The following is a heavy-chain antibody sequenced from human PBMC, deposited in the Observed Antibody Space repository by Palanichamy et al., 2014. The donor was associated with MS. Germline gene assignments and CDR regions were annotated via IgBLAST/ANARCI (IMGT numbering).Heavy chain of an antibody. Sequence: QVQLVQSGAEVKKPGASVKVSCKASGYTFTSIGLSWVRQAPGQGLEWMGWISPFDGNTHYAQELHGRVTMTTDTFTNTAYMELRSLRSDDTGVYYCARDLLGATPVDYWGQGTVVTVSS. CDR3: ARDLLGATPVDY. V-gene: IGHV1-18*04. CDR2: ISPFDGNT. D-gene: IGHD1-26*01. J-gene: IGHJ4*02. CDR1: GYTFTSIG.